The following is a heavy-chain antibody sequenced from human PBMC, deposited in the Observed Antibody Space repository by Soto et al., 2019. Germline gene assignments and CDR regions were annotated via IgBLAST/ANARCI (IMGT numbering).Heavy chain of an antibody. CDR2: INPYNGNT. Sequence: SVKVSCEASGYTFNTYGITWVRQAPGQGLGWMGWINPYNGNTKFAQKLQDRVTMTTATSTSTAYMELASLRSDDTAVYYCARGCIAVTTHLCYWGQGTLVTVSS. J-gene: IGHJ4*02. D-gene: IGHD4-17*01. CDR3: ARGCIAVTTHLCY. CDR1: GYTFNTYG. V-gene: IGHV1-18*01.